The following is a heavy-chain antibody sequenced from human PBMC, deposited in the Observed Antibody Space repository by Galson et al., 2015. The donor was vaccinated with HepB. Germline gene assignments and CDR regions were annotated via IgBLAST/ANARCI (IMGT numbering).Heavy chain of an antibody. D-gene: IGHD5-24*01. Sequence: SLRLSCAASGFTFSSYAMHWVRQAPGKGLEWVAVISYDGSNKYYADSVKGRFSISRDNSKNTLYLQMNGLRAEDTAVYYCARGGGYNSRFPLDYWGQGTLVTVSS. CDR2: ISYDGSNK. V-gene: IGHV3-30-3*01. CDR3: ARGGGYNSRFPLDY. J-gene: IGHJ4*02. CDR1: GFTFSSYA.